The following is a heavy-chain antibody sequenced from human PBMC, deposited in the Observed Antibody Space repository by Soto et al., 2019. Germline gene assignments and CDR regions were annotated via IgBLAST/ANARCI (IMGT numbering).Heavy chain of an antibody. J-gene: IGHJ5*02. CDR2: VYTTGNA. CDR3: VRDRLNWFDP. Sequence: PSESLSLTCNVSVAAINVYYWSWLRQSAGRGLEWIGRVYTTGNANYNPSLRSRVSISVDTSKNQVSLKLTSATAADTAIYFCVRDRLNWFDPWGRGTLVTVSS. CDR1: VAAINVYY. V-gene: IGHV4-4*07.